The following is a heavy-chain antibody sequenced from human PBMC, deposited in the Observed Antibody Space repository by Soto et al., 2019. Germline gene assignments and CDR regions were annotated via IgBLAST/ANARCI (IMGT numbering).Heavy chain of an antibody. CDR1: GGSISSSNW. Sequence: SETLSLTCAVSGGSISSSNWWSWVRQPPGKGLEWIGEIYHSGSTNYNPSLKSRVTISVDKSKNQFSLKLSSVTTADTAVYYCATSSSGWYYYYYYMDVWGKGTTVTVSS. J-gene: IGHJ6*03. CDR3: ATSSSGWYYYYYYMDV. V-gene: IGHV4-4*02. CDR2: IYHSGST. D-gene: IGHD6-19*01.